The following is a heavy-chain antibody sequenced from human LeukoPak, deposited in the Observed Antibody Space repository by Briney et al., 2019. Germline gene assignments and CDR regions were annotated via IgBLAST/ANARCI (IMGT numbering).Heavy chain of an antibody. V-gene: IGHV3-30*02. CDR3: AKDESNGGFWSDY. CDR2: IRYDGSYK. CDR1: GFTFSSYG. D-gene: IGHD3-3*01. Sequence: PGGSLRLSCAASGFTFSSYGLLWVRQAPGKGLEWVAFIRYDGSYKYYADSVKGRFTISRDNSKNALYLQMNSLRAEDTGVYYCAKDESNGGFWSDYWGQGTLVTVSS. J-gene: IGHJ4*02.